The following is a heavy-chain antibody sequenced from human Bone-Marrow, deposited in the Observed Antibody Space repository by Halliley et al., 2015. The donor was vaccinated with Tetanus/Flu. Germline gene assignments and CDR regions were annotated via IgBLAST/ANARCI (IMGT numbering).Heavy chain of an antibody. Sequence: VVHSGGATFSADSGRGRFTISRDNSKNTLYLQMNSLRVDDTAMYYCARDYGSDRTGYYGLDVWGQGATVTVSS. J-gene: IGHJ6*02. CDR3: ARDYGSDRTGYYGLDV. CDR2: VHSGGAT. D-gene: IGHD3-10*01. V-gene: IGHV3-53*01.